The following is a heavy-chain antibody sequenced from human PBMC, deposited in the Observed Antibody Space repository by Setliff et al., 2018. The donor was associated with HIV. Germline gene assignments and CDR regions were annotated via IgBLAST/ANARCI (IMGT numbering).Heavy chain of an antibody. Sequence: ASVKVSCKASGYTFTSDGISWVREAPGQGLEWMGWISAYNGNTNYAQKLQGRVTMTTDTSTSTTYMELRSLRSDDTAVYYCASGSEHYYDSSGYLFLSYYYYGMDVWGQGTTVTVSS. D-gene: IGHD3-22*01. CDR3: ASGSEHYYDSSGYLFLSYYYYGMDV. V-gene: IGHV1-18*01. CDR2: ISAYNGNT. J-gene: IGHJ6*02. CDR1: GYTFTSDG.